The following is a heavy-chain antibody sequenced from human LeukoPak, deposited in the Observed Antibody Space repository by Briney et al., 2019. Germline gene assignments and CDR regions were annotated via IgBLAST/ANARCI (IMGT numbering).Heavy chain of an antibody. J-gene: IGHJ4*02. CDR2: INHSGST. Sequence: SETLSLTCAVYGGSFSGYYWSWIRQPPGKGLEWIGEINHSGSTNYNPSLKSRVTISVDTSKNQFSLKLSSVTAADTAVYYCARAFDKGYFDYWGQGTLVTVSS. CDR1: GGSFSGYY. D-gene: IGHD3-22*01. V-gene: IGHV4-34*01. CDR3: ARAFDKGYFDY.